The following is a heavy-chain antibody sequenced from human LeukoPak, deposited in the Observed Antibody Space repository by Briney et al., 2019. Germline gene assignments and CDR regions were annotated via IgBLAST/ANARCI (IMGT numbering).Heavy chain of an antibody. V-gene: IGHV4-4*07. CDR1: GGSISSYY. D-gene: IGHD3-22*01. Sequence: SETLSLTCTVSGGSISSYYWSWIRQPAGKGLEWIGRMHTSGTTNYNPALKSRVTMSVDTSKNQFSLKLSSVTAADTAVYYCARVNLTYYYDSSGYIDYWGQGTLVTVSS. CDR2: MHTSGTT. CDR3: ARVNLTYYYDSSGYIDY. J-gene: IGHJ4*02.